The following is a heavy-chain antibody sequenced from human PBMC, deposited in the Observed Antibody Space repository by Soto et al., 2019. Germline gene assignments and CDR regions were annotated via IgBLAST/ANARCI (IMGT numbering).Heavy chain of an antibody. CDR1: GFSLSTRGVG. D-gene: IGHD3-9*01. J-gene: IGHJ6*02. V-gene: IGHV2-5*02. CDR3: AHSTGYEILTGRNHWGDYGMDV. Sequence: QITLKESGPTLVKPTQTLTLTCTFSGFSLSTRGVGVGWIRQPPGKALEWLAVIYWDDDKRYSPSLKSRLTITKEPAKNQVVGTMTNMDPVDTATYYSAHSTGYEILTGRNHWGDYGMDVWGQGTTVTVSS. CDR2: IYWDDDK.